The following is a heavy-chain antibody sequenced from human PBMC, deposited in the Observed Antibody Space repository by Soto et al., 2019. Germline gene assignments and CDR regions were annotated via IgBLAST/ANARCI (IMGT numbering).Heavy chain of an antibody. CDR3: ARGGSQDAFDI. J-gene: IGHJ3*02. CDR2: IIPILGIA. D-gene: IGHD3-16*01. Sequence: QVQLVQSGAEVKKPGSSVKVSCKASGGTFSSYTISWVRQAPGQGPEWMGRIIPILGIANYAQKFQGRVTITADKSTSTAYMELSSLRSEDTAVYYCARGGSQDAFDIWGQGTMVTVSS. V-gene: IGHV1-69*02. CDR1: GGTFSSYT.